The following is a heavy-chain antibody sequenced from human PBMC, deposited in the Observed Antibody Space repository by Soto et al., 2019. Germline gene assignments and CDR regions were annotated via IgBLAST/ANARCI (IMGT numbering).Heavy chain of an antibody. Sequence: QVQLVESGGGVVQPGTSLRLSCVGSGFTFRSYVIHWVRQAPGKGLEWVALTSYDGSNNFYGDSVKGRFNISRHNSRNPVELQMDSLTFEETALYYCSRWGTTGGLDVWGQGTLVSVSS. CDR1: GFTFRSYV. CDR2: TSYDGSNN. CDR3: SRWGTTGGLDV. J-gene: IGHJ4*02. D-gene: IGHD3-16*01. V-gene: IGHV3-33*05.